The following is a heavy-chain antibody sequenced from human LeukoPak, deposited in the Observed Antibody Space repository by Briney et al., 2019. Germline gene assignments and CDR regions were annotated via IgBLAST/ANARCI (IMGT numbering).Heavy chain of an antibody. CDR3: ARIRYYYDSSGHFDY. D-gene: IGHD3-22*01. CDR1: GFSLSTSGLS. CDR2: IDWDDDK. Sequence: SGPTLVHPTQTLTLTCTFSGFSLSTSGLSVSWIRQPPGKALEWLALIDWDDDKYYSTSLKTRLTISKDTSKNQVVLTMTNMDPVDTATYYCARIRYYYDSSGHFDYWGQGTLVTVSS. J-gene: IGHJ4*02. V-gene: IGHV2-70*01.